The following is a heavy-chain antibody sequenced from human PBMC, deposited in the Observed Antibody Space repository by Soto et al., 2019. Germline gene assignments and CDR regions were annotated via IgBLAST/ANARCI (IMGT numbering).Heavy chain of an antibody. CDR2: INPSGGST. D-gene: IGHD5-18*01. J-gene: IGHJ4*02. Sequence: SVKVSCEASGYSLPSYYMHWVRQAPGQGLEWMGIINPSGGSTSYAQKFQGRVTMTRDTSTSTVYMELSSLRSEDTAVYYCARGVTWIQPRDYFDYWGQGTLVTVSS. CDR1: GYSLPSYY. V-gene: IGHV1-46*01. CDR3: ARGVTWIQPRDYFDY.